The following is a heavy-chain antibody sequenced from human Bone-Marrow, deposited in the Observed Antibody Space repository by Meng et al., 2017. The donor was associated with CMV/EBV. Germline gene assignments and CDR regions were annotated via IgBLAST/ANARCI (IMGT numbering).Heavy chain of an antibody. CDR3: ARGGLRRWLQHTWFDP. CDR2: INHSGST. J-gene: IGHJ5*02. D-gene: IGHD5-24*01. V-gene: IGHV4-34*01. CDR1: GGSFSGYY. Sequence: SETLSLTCAVYGGSFSGYYWSWFRQPPGKGLEWIGEINHSGSTNYNPSLKSRVTISVDTSKNQFSLKLSSVTAADTAVYYCARGGLRRWLQHTWFDPWGQGTLVTVSS.